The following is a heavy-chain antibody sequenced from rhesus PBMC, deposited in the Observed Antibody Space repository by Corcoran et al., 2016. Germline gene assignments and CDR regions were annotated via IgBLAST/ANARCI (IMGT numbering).Heavy chain of an antibody. J-gene: IGHJ5-1*01. D-gene: IGHD3-3*01. CDR3: ARQADYNIWTGYLNGFDV. Sequence: QVQLQESGPAVVKPSETLSLTCAVSGGSISSSNWWSWIRQSPGKGREWIGGSYGSVGSTEDNHDLKSRVTRSIDTSKNQCSLKLSSVTAADTAVDYWARQADYNIWTGYLNGFDVWGPGVLGTVSA. V-gene: IGHV4-93*02. CDR2: SYGSVGST. CDR1: GGSISSSNW.